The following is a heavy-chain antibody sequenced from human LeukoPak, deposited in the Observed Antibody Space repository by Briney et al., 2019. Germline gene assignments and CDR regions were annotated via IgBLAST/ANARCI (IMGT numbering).Heavy chain of an antibody. CDR2: INPNSGGT. V-gene: IGHV1-2*02. CDR3: ARRPPTTVTIDY. D-gene: IGHD4-17*01. Sequence: ASVKVSCKASGHTFTGYYMHWVRQAPGQGLEWMGWINPNSGGTNYAQKFQGRVTVTRDTSISTAYMELSRLRSDDTAVYYCARRPPTTVTIDYWGQGTLVTVSS. CDR1: GHTFTGYY. J-gene: IGHJ4*02.